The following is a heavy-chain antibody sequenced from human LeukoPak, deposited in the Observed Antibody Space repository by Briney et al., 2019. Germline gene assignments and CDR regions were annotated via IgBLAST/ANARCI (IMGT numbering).Heavy chain of an antibody. CDR2: IDPSGTT. V-gene: IGHV4-34*01. Sequence: GSLRLSCVASGFVFSNYWMGWVRQAPGKGLEWIGEIDPSGTTNYNPSLKSRVTISGDTSKNQFSLNLTSVTAADTAVYYCASSGSYHSFPNWGQGTLVTVSS. D-gene: IGHD1-26*01. J-gene: IGHJ4*02. CDR3: ASSGSYHSFPN. CDR1: GFVFSNYW.